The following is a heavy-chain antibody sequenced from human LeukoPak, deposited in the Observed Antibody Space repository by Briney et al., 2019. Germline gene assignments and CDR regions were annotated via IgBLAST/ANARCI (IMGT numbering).Heavy chain of an antibody. D-gene: IGHD3-10*01. CDR2: IYSGGST. CDR3: ARSGYYYGSGSHFDY. J-gene: IGHJ4*02. Sequence: GGSLRLSCAASGFTVSSNYMSWVRQAPGKGLEWVSVIYSGGSTYYADSVKGRFTISRDNSMNTLYLQMNSLRAEDTAVYYCARSGYYYGSGSHFDYWGQGTLVTVSS. V-gene: IGHV3-53*01. CDR1: GFTVSSNY.